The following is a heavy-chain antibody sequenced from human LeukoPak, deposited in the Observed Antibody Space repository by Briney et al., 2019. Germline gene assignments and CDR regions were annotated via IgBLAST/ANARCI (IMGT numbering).Heavy chain of an antibody. J-gene: IGHJ4*02. V-gene: IGHV3-53*01. Sequence: GGSLRLSCAASGFTVCSNYMGWVRQAPGQGLEWVSVIYSGGSTYYADSVKGRFTISRDNSKNTLYLQMNSLRAEDTAMYYCVRAVGGNDGRTFGYWAQGTLVTVSS. CDR3: VRAVGGNDGRTFGY. CDR1: GFTVCSNY. D-gene: IGHD3-3*01. CDR2: IYSGGST.